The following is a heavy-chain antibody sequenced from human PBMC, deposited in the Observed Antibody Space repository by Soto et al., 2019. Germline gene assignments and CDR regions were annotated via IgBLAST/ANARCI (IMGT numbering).Heavy chain of an antibody. CDR1: GFTFSSYA. D-gene: IGHD2-2*01. J-gene: IGHJ6*02. Sequence: ESGGGVVQPGRSLRLSCAASGFTFSSYAMHWVRQAPGKGLEWVAVISYDGSNKYYADSVKGRFTISRDNSKNTLYLQMNSLRAEDTAVYYCARGDIVVVVFYYYGMDVWGQGTTVTVSS. CDR3: ARGDIVVVVFYYYGMDV. V-gene: IGHV3-30-3*01. CDR2: ISYDGSNK.